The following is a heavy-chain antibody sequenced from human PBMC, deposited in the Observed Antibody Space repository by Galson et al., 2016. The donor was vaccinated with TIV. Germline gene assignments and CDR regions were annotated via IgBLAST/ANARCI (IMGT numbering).Heavy chain of an antibody. D-gene: IGHD3-16*01. V-gene: IGHV1-3*01. Sequence: SVKVSCKASGYVFASHAMHWLRQAPGQRPEWMGRINVGNGDTKYSQRLQGRVTLSGDTFANTAYMELSSLRSEDTAMYYCARDRGGSGDFDYWGQGTLVTVSS. CDR3: ARDRGGSGDFDY. CDR1: GYVFASHA. J-gene: IGHJ4*02. CDR2: INVGNGDT.